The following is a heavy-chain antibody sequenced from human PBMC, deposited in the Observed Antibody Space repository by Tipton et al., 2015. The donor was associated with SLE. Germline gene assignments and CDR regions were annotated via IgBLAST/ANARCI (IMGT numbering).Heavy chain of an antibody. Sequence: TLSLTCTVSGGAISTFYWSWIRQSAGKGLEWSGRIYSSGRTNYNPSLKSRVTMSVDTSKNQFSLKLSSVTAADTAVYYCARVGYSSGSYYFDYWGQGTLVTVSS. J-gene: IGHJ4*02. CDR2: IYSSGRT. CDR3: ARVGYSSGSYYFDY. D-gene: IGHD6-19*01. V-gene: IGHV4-4*07. CDR1: GGAISTFY.